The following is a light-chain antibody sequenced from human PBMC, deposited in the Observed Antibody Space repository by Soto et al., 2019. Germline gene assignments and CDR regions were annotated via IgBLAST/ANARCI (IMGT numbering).Light chain of an antibody. V-gene: IGKV3-20*01. Sequence: EIVLTQSPGTLSLSTGERATLSCRASQSVSSSYLAWYQQKPGQAPRLLIYGASSRATGIPDRFSGSGSGTDFTLTISRLEPEDFAVHYCQQYGSFIAFGQGTRLEIK. CDR1: QSVSSSY. J-gene: IGKJ5*01. CDR2: GAS. CDR3: QQYGSFIA.